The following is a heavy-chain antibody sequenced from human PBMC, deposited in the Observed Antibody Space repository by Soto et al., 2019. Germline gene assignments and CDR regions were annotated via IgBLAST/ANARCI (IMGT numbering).Heavy chain of an antibody. CDR1: GYTFTSYA. CDR3: ARGRVVSQTYYYGMDV. V-gene: IGHV1-3*01. J-gene: IGHJ6*02. D-gene: IGHD3-22*01. CDR2: INAGNGNT. Sequence: GASVKVSCKASGYTFTSYAMHWVRQAPGQRLEWMGWINAGNGNTKYSQKFQGRVTITRDTSASTAYMELSSLRSEDTAVYYCARGRVVSQTYYYGMDVWGQGXTVTVYS.